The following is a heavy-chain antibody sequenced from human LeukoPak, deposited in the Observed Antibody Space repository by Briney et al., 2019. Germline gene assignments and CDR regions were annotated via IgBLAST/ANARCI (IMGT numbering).Heavy chain of an antibody. V-gene: IGHV1-8*02. Sequence: GASVKVSCKASGYTFTDYYMHWVRQAPGQGLEWMGWMNPNSGNTGYAQKFQGRVTMTRNTFISTAYMELSSLRSEDTAVYYCARYRRPPTTTYYYGSGSSFSNWGQGTLVTVSS. CDR2: MNPNSGNT. D-gene: IGHD3-10*01. CDR3: ARYRRPPTTTYYYGSGSSFSN. CDR1: GYTFTDYY. J-gene: IGHJ4*02.